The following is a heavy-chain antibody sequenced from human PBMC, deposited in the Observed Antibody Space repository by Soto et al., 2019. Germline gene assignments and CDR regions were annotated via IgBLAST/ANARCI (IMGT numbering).Heavy chain of an antibody. J-gene: IGHJ4*02. CDR1: GFTFSSYW. Sequence: GGSLRLSCAASGFTFSSYWMHWVRQAPGKGLVWVSRINSDGSSTSYADSVKGRFTISRDNAKNTLYLQMNSLRAEDTAVYYCESGRKIKGGSIDFWGPGALVTVSS. CDR3: ESGRKIKGGSIDF. D-gene: IGHD3-16*01. CDR2: INSDGSST. V-gene: IGHV3-74*01.